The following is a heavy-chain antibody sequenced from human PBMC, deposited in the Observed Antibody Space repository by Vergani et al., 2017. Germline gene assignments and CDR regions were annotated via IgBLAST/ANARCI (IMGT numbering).Heavy chain of an antibody. J-gene: IGHJ4*02. V-gene: IGHV3-74*01. CDR3: ASVWWALPSFDY. Sequence: EVQLVESGGGLVQPGGSLRLSCAASGFTFSSYWMHWVRQAPGKGLVWVSRINSDGSSTSYADSVKGRFTISSDNAKNTLYLKMNSLRAEDTAVYYCASVWWALPSFDYWGQGTLVTVSS. D-gene: IGHD1-26*01. CDR2: INSDGSST. CDR1: GFTFSSYW.